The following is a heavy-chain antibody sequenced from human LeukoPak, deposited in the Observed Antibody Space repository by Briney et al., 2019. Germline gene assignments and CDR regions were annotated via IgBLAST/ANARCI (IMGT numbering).Heavy chain of an antibody. D-gene: IGHD4/OR15-4a*01. CDR2: ISDSGGRT. CDR1: GFTFSSYA. V-gene: IGHV3-23*01. CDR3: AKDHGTDSAYFFDY. J-gene: IGHJ4*02. Sequence: GGSLRLSCAASGFTFSSYAMNWVRQAPGKGLEWVSVISDSGGRTYFADSVKGRFTISRDNSKTTLYLQMNDLRAEDTAVYYCAKDHGTDSAYFFDYWGQGALVAVSS.